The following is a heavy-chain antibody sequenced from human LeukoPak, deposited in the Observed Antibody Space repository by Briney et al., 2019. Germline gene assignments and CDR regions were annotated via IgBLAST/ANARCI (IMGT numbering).Heavy chain of an antibody. CDR3: ARGGSVVSSGSYVPFAFDI. J-gene: IGHJ3*02. V-gene: IGHV1-8*01. CDR2: MNPNSGNT. Sequence: GASVKVSCKASGYTFTGYDTNWVRQATGQGLEWMGWMNPNSGNTGYAQKFQGRVTMTRNTSISTAYMELSSLRSEDTAVYYCARGGSVVSSGSYVPFAFDIWGQGTMVTVSS. D-gene: IGHD3-10*01. CDR1: GYTFTGYD.